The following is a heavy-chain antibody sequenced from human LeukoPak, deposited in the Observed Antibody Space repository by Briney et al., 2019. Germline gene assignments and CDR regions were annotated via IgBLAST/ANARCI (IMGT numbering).Heavy chain of an antibody. J-gene: IGHJ6*03. CDR3: ATIINITMIDNYYMDV. V-gene: IGHV4-59*01. CDR2: IYYSGST. D-gene: IGHD3-22*01. CDR1: GGSISSYY. Sequence: SETPSLTCTVSGGSISSYYWSWIRQPPGKGLEWIGYIYYSGSTTYNPSLKSRVTMSVDTSNNQFSLKLSSVTAADTAVYYCATIINITMIDNYYMDVWGKGTTVTVSS.